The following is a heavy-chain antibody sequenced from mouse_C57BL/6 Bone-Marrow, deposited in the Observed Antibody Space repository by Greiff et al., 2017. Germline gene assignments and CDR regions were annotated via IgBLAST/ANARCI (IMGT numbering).Heavy chain of an antibody. CDR1: GYTFTNYW. J-gene: IGHJ4*01. CDR3: ARSYDYDDYTMDY. CDR2: MHPNGGSP. D-gene: IGHD2-4*01. V-gene: IGHV1-64*01. Sequence: QVQLKEPGAELVKPGASVKLSCKASGYTFTNYWMHWVKQRPGQGLEWIGMMHPNGGSPDYNEKFKSEATLSVDKSSRTAYMELSSLTSVDSAVYYCARSYDYDDYTMDYWGQGTSVTVSS.